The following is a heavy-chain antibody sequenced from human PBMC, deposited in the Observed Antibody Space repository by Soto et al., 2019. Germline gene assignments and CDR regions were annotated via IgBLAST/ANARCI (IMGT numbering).Heavy chain of an antibody. Sequence: GGSLRLSCAASGFTFSGSTMHWVRQASGKGLEWVGRIRSKANSYATAYAAPVKGRFTISRDDSKNTLYLQMNSLKTEDTAVYYCTTDRRDILTGYYRAYYYYYGMDVWGQGTTVTVSS. V-gene: IGHV3-73*01. CDR1: GFTFSGST. CDR2: IRSKANSYAT. D-gene: IGHD3-9*01. J-gene: IGHJ6*02. CDR3: TTDRRDILTGYYRAYYYYYGMDV.